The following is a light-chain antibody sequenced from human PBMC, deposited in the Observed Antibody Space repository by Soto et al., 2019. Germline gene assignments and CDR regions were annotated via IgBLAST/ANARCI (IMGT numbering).Light chain of an antibody. CDR2: GNS. Sequence: QSVLTQPPSVSGAPGQRVTISCTESSSNIGAGYDVHWYQHLPGAAPKLLIYGNSNRPSGVPDRFSGSKSGTSASLAVTGLQAEDEADYYCQSYDTSLSGSIFGGGTKLTVL. CDR3: QSYDTSLSGSI. J-gene: IGLJ2*01. CDR1: SSNIGAGYD. V-gene: IGLV1-40*01.